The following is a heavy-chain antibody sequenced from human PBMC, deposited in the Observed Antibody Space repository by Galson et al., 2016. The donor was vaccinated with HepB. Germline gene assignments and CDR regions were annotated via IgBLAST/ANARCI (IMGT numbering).Heavy chain of an antibody. CDR3: ARGGLEIGRTDLWGMAV. Sequence: SVKVSCKASGGIFNSDSFSWVRQAPGQGLELVGGIIPLFGTPNYAQTFRDRVTITADESTSTAYLELSSLRSDDTAVYYCARGGLEIGRTDLWGMAVWGRGTKVTVSS. J-gene: IGHJ6*02. V-gene: IGHV1-69*13. D-gene: IGHD2-21*01. CDR2: IIPLFGTP. CDR1: GGIFNSDS.